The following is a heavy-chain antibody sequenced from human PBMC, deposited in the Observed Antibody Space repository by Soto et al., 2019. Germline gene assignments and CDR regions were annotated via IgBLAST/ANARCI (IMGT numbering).Heavy chain of an antibody. Sequence: QVQLVQSGAEVKKPGSSVTVSCKASGGTFSSYTISWVRQAPGQGLEWMGGIIPIFGTANYAQKFQGRVTITADEYTSTAYMELISLRSEDTAVYYCARGNHRWLQLWYFDLWGRGTLVTVSS. D-gene: IGHD5-12*01. V-gene: IGHV1-69*12. CDR2: IIPIFGTA. J-gene: IGHJ2*01. CDR3: ARGNHRWLQLWYFDL. CDR1: GGTFSSYT.